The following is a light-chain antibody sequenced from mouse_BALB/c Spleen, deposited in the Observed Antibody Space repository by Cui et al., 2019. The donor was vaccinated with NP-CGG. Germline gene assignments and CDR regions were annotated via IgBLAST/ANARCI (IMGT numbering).Light chain of an antibody. V-gene: IGLV1*01. J-gene: IGLJ1*01. CDR2: GTN. CDR3: ALWYSNHWV. CDR1: IGAVTTSNY. Sequence: AVVTQESALTTSPGETVTLTCRSSIGAVTTSNYANWVQEKPEHLFTGLIGGTNNRAPGVPARFSGSLIGDKAALTIAGAQTEDEAIYFCALWYSNHWVFGGGTKLTVL.